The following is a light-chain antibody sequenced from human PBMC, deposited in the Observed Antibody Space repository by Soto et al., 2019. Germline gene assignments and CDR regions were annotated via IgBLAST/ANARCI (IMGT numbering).Light chain of an antibody. Sequence: DIQMTQSPSSVSASVGDRVTITCRASQVITNWLAWYQQKPGRAPKPLIYGVSHLQSGVPSRFSGSGSGTDFSLTISSLQPEDSATYYCQQANSFPWTFGQGTKVEIQ. CDR3: QQANSFPWT. V-gene: IGKV1D-12*01. J-gene: IGKJ1*01. CDR1: QVITNW. CDR2: GVS.